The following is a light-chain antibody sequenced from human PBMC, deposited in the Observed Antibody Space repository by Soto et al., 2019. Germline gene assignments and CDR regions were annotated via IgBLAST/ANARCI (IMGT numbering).Light chain of an antibody. CDR3: GTWDNSLSAV. CDR1: SSNIGSNY. J-gene: IGLJ2*01. CDR2: DNG. Sequence: QSVLTQPPSVSAAPGQKVTISCSGSSSNIGSNYVSWYQRLPGAAPKLLIYDNGKRPSGIPDRFSGSQSGTSATLGITGLQTGDEADYYCGTWDNSLSAVFGGGTQLTVL. V-gene: IGLV1-51*01.